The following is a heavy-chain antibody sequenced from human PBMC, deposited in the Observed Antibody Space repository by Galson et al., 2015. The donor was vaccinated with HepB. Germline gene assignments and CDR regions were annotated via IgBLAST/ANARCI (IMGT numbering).Heavy chain of an antibody. CDR3: ARDGGGGYWGGAVDY. D-gene: IGHD1-26*01. Sequence: SVKVSCKASGYTFTSYYMHWVRQAPGQGLEWMGIINPSGGSTSYAQKFQGRVTMTRDTSTSTVYMELSSLRSEDTAVYYCARDGGGGYWGGAVDYWGQGTLVTVSS. J-gene: IGHJ4*02. CDR1: GYTFTSYY. V-gene: IGHV1-46*01. CDR2: INPSGGST.